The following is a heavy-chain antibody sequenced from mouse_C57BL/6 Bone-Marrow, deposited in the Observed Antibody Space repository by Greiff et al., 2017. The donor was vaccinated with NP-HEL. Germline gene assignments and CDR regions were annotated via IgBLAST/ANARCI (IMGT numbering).Heavy chain of an antibody. CDR3: ARYESYYGSRYFDV. V-gene: IGHV1-61*01. D-gene: IGHD1-1*01. CDR2: IYPSDSET. CDR1: GYTFTSYW. Sequence: VQLQQPGAELVRPGSSVKLSCKASGYTFTSYWMDWVKQRPGQGLEWIGNIYPSDSETHYNQKFKDKATLTVDKSSSTAYMQLSSLTSEDSAVYYCARYESYYGSRYFDVWGTGTTVTVSS. J-gene: IGHJ1*03.